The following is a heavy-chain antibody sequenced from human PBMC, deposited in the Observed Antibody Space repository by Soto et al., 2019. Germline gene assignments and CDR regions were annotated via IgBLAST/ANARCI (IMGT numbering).Heavy chain of an antibody. D-gene: IGHD6-13*01. CDR3: ARDPGKQQRHFDY. CDR1: FPTLTSSG. Sequence: ASEQVSCQASFPTLTSSGVCWVRQAPGQGLEWMGWISAYNGNTSYAQKLQGRVTMTTDTSTSTAYMELRSLRSDDTAVYYCARDPGKQQRHFDYWGQGTLVTVSS. CDR2: ISAYNGNT. J-gene: IGHJ4*02. V-gene: IGHV1-18*01.